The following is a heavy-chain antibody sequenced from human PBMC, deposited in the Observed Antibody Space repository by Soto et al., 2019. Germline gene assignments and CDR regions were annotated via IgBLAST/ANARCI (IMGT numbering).Heavy chain of an antibody. CDR2: IDWDDDK. CDR1: GFSLSTSGMC. J-gene: IGHJ6*03. CDR3: ARVKYYDFWSGYKDYYYYYMDV. V-gene: IGHV2-70*11. D-gene: IGHD3-3*01. Sequence: GSGPTLVNPTQTLTLTCTFSGFSLSTSGMCVSWIRQPPGKALEWLARIDWDDDKYYSTSLKTRLTISKDTSKNQVVLTMTNMDPVDTATYYCARVKYYDFWSGYKDYYYYYMDVWGKGTTVTVS.